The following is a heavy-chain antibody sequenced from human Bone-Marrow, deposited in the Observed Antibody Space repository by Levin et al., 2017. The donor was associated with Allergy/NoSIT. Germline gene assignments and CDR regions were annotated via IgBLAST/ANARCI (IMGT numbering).Heavy chain of an antibody. V-gene: IGHV1-46*01. CDR3: ARDRRASSWDTTVPVAYFFDY. CDR2: INPSGGST. CDR1: GYTLTSYY. J-gene: IGHJ4*02. Sequence: ASVKVSCKASGYTLTSYYMHWVRQAPGQGLEWMGIINPSGGSTTYAQKFQGRVTMTRDTSTSTVYMELSSLRSEDAAVYYCARDRRASSWDTTVPVAYFFDYWGQGTLVTVSS. D-gene: IGHD6-13*01.